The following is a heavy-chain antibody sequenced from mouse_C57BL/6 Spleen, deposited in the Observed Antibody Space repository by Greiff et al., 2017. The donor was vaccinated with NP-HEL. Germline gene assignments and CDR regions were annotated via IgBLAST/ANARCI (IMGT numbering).Heavy chain of an antibody. Sequence: EVMLVESGGGLVKPGGSLKLSCAASGFTFSDYGMHWVRQAPEKGLEWVAYISSGSSTIYYADTVKGRFTISRDNAKNTLFLQMTSLRSEDTAMYYCARLTTVGRWYFDYWGQGTTLTVSS. J-gene: IGHJ2*01. CDR3: ARLTTVGRWYFDY. CDR1: GFTFSDYG. D-gene: IGHD1-1*01. V-gene: IGHV5-17*01. CDR2: ISSGSSTI.